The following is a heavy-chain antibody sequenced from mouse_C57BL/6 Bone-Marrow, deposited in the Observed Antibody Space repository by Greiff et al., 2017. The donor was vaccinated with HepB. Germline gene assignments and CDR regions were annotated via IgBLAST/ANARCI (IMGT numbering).Heavy chain of an antibody. CDR1: GFTFTDYY. CDR2: IRNKANGYTT. V-gene: IGHV7-3*01. J-gene: IGHJ2*01. Sequence: EVQLQQSGGGLVQPGGSLSLSCAASGFTFTDYYMSWVRQPPGKALEWLGFIRNKANGYTTEYSASVKGRFTISRDNSQSILYLQMNALRAEDSATYYCARYGYYGSRGNFDYWGQGTTLTVSS. CDR3: ARYGYYGSRGNFDY. D-gene: IGHD1-1*01.